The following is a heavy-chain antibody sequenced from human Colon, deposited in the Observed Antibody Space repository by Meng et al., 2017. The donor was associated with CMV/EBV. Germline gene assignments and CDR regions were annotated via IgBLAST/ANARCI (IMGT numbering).Heavy chain of an antibody. CDR3: ARDSGYCTGSTCSGWFDP. Sequence: FTFNTYTMTWVRQAPGKGLEWVSSISSTSRYIFYADSLKGRFTISRDNAKNSLYLQMNNLRAEDTALYYCARDSGYCTGSTCSGWFDPWGQGTLVTVSS. CDR1: FTFNTYT. J-gene: IGHJ5*02. V-gene: IGHV3-21*06. CDR2: ISSTSRYI. D-gene: IGHD2-8*02.